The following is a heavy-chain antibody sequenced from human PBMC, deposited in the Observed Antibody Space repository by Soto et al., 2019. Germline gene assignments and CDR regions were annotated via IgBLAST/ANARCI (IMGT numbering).Heavy chain of an antibody. CDR3: ARTAPMDAGDKYYYDF. D-gene: IGHD3-16*01. CDR2: IIPFFGTA. Sequence: QVQLVQSGAEVKKTGSSVKVSCKTSGGTFSTFGISWVRQAPGQGLEWMGGIIPFFGTAEYSQKFEDRITITADESTNTVYMDLGSLTSEDTAIYYCARTAPMDAGDKYYYDFWGQGALVTVSS. V-gene: IGHV1-69*01. CDR1: GGTFSTFG. J-gene: IGHJ4*02.